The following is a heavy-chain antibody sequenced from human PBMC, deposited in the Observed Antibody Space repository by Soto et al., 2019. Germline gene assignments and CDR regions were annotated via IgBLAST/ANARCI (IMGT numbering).Heavy chain of an antibody. Sequence: EEQLVESGGGLVQPGGSLRLSCAASGFTFCSYWMHWVRQAPEKGLVWVSRINPGGNITAYADSVKGRFTISRDNAKNTLDLQMSRLRVDATAVYYCTRVPTGKYGVWNYGGQGTLVTVSS. CDR2: INPGGNIT. CDR1: GFTFCSYW. J-gene: IGHJ4*02. CDR3: TRVPTGKYGVWNY. V-gene: IGHV3-74*01. D-gene: IGHD2-8*01.